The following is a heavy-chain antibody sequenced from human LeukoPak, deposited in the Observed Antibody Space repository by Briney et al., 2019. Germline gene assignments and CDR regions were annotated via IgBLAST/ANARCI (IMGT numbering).Heavy chain of an antibody. CDR3: AAGADYDFWSGYYIMDY. D-gene: IGHD3-3*01. CDR2: ISGSGGST. Sequence: GGSLRLSCAASGFTFSSYAMSWVRQAPGKGLEWVSAISGSGGSTYYADSVKGRFTISRDNSKNTLYLQMNSLRAEDTAVYYCAAGADYDFWSGYYIMDYWGQGTLATVSS. CDR1: GFTFSSYA. J-gene: IGHJ4*02. V-gene: IGHV3-23*01.